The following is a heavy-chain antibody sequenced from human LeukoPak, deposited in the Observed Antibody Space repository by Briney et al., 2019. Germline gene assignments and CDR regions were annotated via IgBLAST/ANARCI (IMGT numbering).Heavy chain of an antibody. CDR3: ARDKGSSGWYLRYYYGMDV. D-gene: IGHD6-19*01. CDR1: GGSISSYY. V-gene: IGHV4-4*07. J-gene: IGHJ6*02. Sequence: PSETLSLTCTVSGGSISSYYWSWIRRPAGKGLEWIGRIYTSGSTNYNPSLKSRVTMSVDTSKNQFSLKLSSVTAADTAVYYCARDKGSSGWYLRYYYGMDVWGQGTTVTVSS. CDR2: IYTSGST.